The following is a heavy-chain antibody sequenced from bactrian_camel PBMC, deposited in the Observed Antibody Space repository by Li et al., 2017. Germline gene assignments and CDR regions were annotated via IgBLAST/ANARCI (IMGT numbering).Heavy chain of an antibody. V-gene: IGHV3S40*01. J-gene: IGHJ4*01. CDR2: LWIGGATT. CDR1: GYTSMSGYC. Sequence: DVQLVESGGGSVQAGGSLRLSRLVSGYTSMSGYCMGWFRQRPGKDREGLAVLWIGGATTTYADSVKGRFIITRDKAKDLVYLQMNGLQPEDTGMYYCAADHLYGTCRDVLDFPARGQGTQVTVS. CDR3: AADHLYGTCRDVLDFPA. D-gene: IGHD7*01.